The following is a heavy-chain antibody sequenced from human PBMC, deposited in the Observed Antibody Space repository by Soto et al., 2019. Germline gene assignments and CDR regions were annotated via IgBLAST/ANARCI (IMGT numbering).Heavy chain of an antibody. CDR1: GFSLSTSGVG. Sequence: QITLKESGPTLVKPTQTLTLTCTFSGFSLSTSGVGVGWIRQPPGKALEWLALIYWDDDKRYSPSLRSRLTITKDTSKKQVVLTMTNTDPVDTATYYCAHNDFWTYYYYGMDVWGQGTTDTVSS. CDR2: IYWDDDK. V-gene: IGHV2-5*02. D-gene: IGHD3-3*01. J-gene: IGHJ6*02. CDR3: AHNDFWTYYYYGMDV.